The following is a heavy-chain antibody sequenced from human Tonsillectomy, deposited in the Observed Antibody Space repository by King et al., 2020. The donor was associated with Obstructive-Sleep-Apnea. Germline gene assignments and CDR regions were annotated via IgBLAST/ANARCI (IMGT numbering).Heavy chain of an antibody. CDR2: IRSKAYGGTT. Sequence: VQLVESGGGLVQPGRSLRLSCTASGFTFGDYAMSWFRQAPGKGLEWVGFIRSKAYGGTTEYAAAVKGRFTISRDDFKSIAYLQMNSLKTEDTAVYYCTRVGYGDDDAFDIWGQGTMVTVSS. J-gene: IGHJ3*02. V-gene: IGHV3-49*03. CDR3: TRVGYGDDDAFDI. CDR1: GFTFGDYA. D-gene: IGHD4-17*01.